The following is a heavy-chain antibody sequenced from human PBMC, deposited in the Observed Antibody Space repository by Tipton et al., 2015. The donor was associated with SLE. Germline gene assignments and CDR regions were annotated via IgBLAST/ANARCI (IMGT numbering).Heavy chain of an antibody. V-gene: IGHV4-34*01. CDR1: GGSLTGYV. CDR3: ARGVAGYYFYSYTDV. J-gene: IGHJ6*03. Sequence: LRLSCAVYGGSLTGYVWSWIRQSPGKGLEWIGEITHSGSTNYNPSLRTGVTMAVDTSNNRFSLKLMSVAAADTAVYYCARGVAGYYFYSYTDVWGNGTTVPISS. CDR2: ITHSGST. D-gene: IGHD2-15*01.